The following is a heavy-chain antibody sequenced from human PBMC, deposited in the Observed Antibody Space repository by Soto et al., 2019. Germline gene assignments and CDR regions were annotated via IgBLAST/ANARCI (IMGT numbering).Heavy chain of an antibody. CDR3: ATADYGDYVPYYYYGMDV. D-gene: IGHD4-17*01. CDR2: FDPEDGET. J-gene: IGHJ6*02. CDR1: GYTLTELS. Sequence: VSCKVSGYTLTELSMQWVRQAPGKGLEWMGGFDPEDGETIYAQKFQGRVTMTEDTSTDTAYMELSSLRSEDTAVYYCATADYGDYVPYYYYGMDVWGQGTTVTVSS. V-gene: IGHV1-24*01.